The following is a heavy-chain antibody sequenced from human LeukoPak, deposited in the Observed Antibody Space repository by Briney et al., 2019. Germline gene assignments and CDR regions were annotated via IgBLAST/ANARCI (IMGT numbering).Heavy chain of an antibody. V-gene: IGHV4-59*08. D-gene: IGHD3-22*01. Sequence: SETLSLTCTVSGGSISTYYWSWIRQPPGKGLEWIGNIYYSGSTYYNPSLKSRVTISVDTSKNQFSLKLSSVTAADTAVYYCARVQYYYDSSGYKGLGYFDYWGQGTLVTVSS. CDR1: GGSISTYY. J-gene: IGHJ4*02. CDR2: IYYSGST. CDR3: ARVQYYYDSSGYKGLGYFDY.